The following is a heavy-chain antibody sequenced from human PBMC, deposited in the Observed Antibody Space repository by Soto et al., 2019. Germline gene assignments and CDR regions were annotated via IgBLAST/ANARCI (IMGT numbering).Heavy chain of an antibody. CDR1: RDTFTSYG. CDR3: ARDDPYYDFWGGYYTLYFDY. V-gene: IGHV1-18*01. Sequence: SVELCCKASRDTFTSYGSSWAQHAPRQGLEWMGWISAYNGNTNYAQKLQGRVTMTTDTSTSTAYMELRSLRSDDTAVYYCARDDPYYDFWGGYYTLYFDYWGQRPLVTVSS. CDR2: ISAYNGNT. D-gene: IGHD3-3*01. J-gene: IGHJ4*02.